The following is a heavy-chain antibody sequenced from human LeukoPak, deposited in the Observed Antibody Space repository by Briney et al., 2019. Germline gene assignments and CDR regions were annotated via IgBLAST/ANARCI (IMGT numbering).Heavy chain of an antibody. Sequence: GGSLRLSCAASGFTFSSYAMSWVRQAPGKGLEWVSAISGSGSTTYYADSVKGRFTISRDNSKNALFLQMNSLTAEDTAIYSCARPRLEYCSGGSCFDAFDIWGQGTMVTVSS. CDR2: ISGSGSTT. CDR1: GFTFSSYA. J-gene: IGHJ3*02. CDR3: ARPRLEYCSGGSCFDAFDI. V-gene: IGHV3-23*01. D-gene: IGHD2-15*01.